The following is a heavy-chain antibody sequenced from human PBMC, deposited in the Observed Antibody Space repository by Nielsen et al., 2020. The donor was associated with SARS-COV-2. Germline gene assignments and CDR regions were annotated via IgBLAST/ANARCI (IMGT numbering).Heavy chain of an antibody. J-gene: IGHJ6*03. V-gene: IGHV6-1*01. D-gene: IGHD4-17*01. CDR3: ARARGAYGDYYYYYYTDV. CDR1: GGSVSSSSAA. CDR2: TYYRSKWYN. Sequence: SQTLSLTCAISGGSVSSSSAAWNWIRQSPSRGLEWLGRTYYRSKWYNDYAVSVKSRITINPDTSKNQFSLNLNSVTPEDTAVYYCARARGAYGDYYYYYYTDVWGKGTTVTVSS.